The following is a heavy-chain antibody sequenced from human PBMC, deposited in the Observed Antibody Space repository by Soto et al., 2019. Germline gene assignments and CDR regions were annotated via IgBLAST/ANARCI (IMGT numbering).Heavy chain of an antibody. J-gene: IGHJ4*02. CDR1: GVTFSSYE. Sequence: LRLSCAASGVTFSSYEMNWVRQAPGKGLEWVSYISSSGSTIYYADSVKGRFTISRDNAKNSLYLQMNSLRAEDTAVYYCARIRPLRSLDYWGQGTLVTVSS. D-gene: IGHD4-17*01. CDR2: ISSSGSTI. V-gene: IGHV3-48*03. CDR3: ARIRPLRSLDY.